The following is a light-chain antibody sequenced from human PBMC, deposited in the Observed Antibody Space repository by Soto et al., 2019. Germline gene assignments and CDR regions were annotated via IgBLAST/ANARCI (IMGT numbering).Light chain of an antibody. CDR3: QQSRTTPWT. J-gene: IGKJ1*01. V-gene: IGKV1-39*01. Sequence: DIQMTQSPASLSASIGDTVTIACRESQNIDIYLNWYQHKPGTVPKLLIYAASGLQTGVPSRFSGSGSGTDFSLTISSLQPEDFATYYCQQSRTTPWTFGQGTKVDIK. CDR2: AAS. CDR1: QNIDIY.